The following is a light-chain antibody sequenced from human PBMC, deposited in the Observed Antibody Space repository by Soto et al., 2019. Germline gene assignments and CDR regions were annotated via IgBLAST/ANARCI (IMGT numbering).Light chain of an antibody. CDR1: QSISSN. V-gene: IGKV3-15*01. J-gene: IGKJ4*01. CDR2: SAS. CDR3: QQYHDWPPLT. Sequence: EIVMTQSPATLSVSPGERVTLSCSASQSISSNLAWYQQKPGQPPRLLFYSASARATGTPARFSGSGSGTEFTLTISSLQSEDVAVYYCQQYHDWPPLTFGGGTNVQIK.